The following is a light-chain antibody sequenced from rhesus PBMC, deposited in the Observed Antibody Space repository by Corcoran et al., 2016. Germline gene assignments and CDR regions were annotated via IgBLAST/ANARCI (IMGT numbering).Light chain of an antibody. Sequence: DIQMTQSPSSLSASVGDTVTITCRASQGISSWLAWYQQKPGKAPKLLTYKSSTLQSGVPSRFSGSGSGTDFTLTISSLQSEDFATYYCQQYSGRPFTFGPGTKLDIK. CDR1: QGISSW. V-gene: IGKV1-22*01. CDR3: QQYSGRPFT. CDR2: KSS. J-gene: IGKJ3*01.